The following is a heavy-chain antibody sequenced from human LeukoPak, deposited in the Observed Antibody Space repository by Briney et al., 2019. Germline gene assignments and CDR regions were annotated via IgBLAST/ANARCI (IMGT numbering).Heavy chain of an antibody. V-gene: IGHV4-59*04. CDR3: ASEAHRGGGFDS. CDR1: GGSISTYY. Sequence: PSETLSLTCTVSGGSISTYYWSWIRQPPGKGLEWIANIYFTGNTYYNPSLKSRATISVDTSKNQFSLTLSSVTAADTAVYYCASEAHRGGGFDSWGQGTQVTVSS. D-gene: IGHD3-16*01. J-gene: IGHJ4*02. CDR2: IYFTGNT.